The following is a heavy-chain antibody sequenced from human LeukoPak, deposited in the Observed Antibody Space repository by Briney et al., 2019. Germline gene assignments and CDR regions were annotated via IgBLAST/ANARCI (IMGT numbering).Heavy chain of an antibody. CDR1: GGSTSSYY. V-gene: IGHV4-59*01. J-gene: IGHJ6*02. CDR2: IYYSGST. D-gene: IGHD2-2*01. CDR3: ARDRGVPAAMGAYYYYGMDV. Sequence: SETLSLTCTVSGGSTSSYYWSWIRQPPGKGLEWIGYIYYSGSTNYNPSLKSRVTISVDTSKNQFSLKLSSVTAADTAVYYCARDRGVPAAMGAYYYYGMDVWGQGTTVTVSS.